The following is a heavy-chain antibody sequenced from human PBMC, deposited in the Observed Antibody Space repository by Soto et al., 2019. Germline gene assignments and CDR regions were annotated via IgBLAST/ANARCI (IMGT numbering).Heavy chain of an antibody. CDR1: GGTFSSYA. CDR2: IIPIFGTA. Sequence: GASVKVSCKASGGTFSSYAISWVRQAPGQGLEWMGGIIPIFGTANYAQKFQGRVTITADESTSTAYMELSSLRSEDTAVYYCARDLEGKVVTARYWYFDLWGRGTLVTVSS. D-gene: IGHD2-21*02. J-gene: IGHJ2*01. V-gene: IGHV1-69*13. CDR3: ARDLEGKVVTARYWYFDL.